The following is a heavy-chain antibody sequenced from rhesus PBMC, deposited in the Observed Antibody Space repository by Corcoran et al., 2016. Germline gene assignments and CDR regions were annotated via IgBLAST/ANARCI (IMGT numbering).Heavy chain of an antibody. J-gene: IGHJ6*01. D-gene: IGHD5-12*01. CDR2: ITSSGST. V-gene: IGHV4-122*02. Sequence: QVQLQESGPGVVKPSETLSLTCAVSGGSISSGYYYWSWIRQPPGKGLEWIGYITSSGSTSYNPSLKSRVTISKDTSKNQFSLKLSSVTAADTAVYYCARLSYSYFYGLDSWGQGVVVTVSS. CDR1: GGSISSGYYY. CDR3: ARLSYSYFYGLDS.